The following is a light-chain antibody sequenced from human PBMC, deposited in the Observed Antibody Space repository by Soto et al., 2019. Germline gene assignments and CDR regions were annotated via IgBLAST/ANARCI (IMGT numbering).Light chain of an antibody. CDR1: QSVSSSY. V-gene: IGKV3-20*01. Sequence: EIVLTQSPGTLSLSPGERATLSCRASQSVSSSYLAWYQQKPGQAPRLLIYGASSRATGIPDRFSGSGSGTDFNLTISRLEPEDFAVYYFQQYGSSPTFGGGTKGEI. CDR2: GAS. J-gene: IGKJ4*01. CDR3: QQYGSSPT.